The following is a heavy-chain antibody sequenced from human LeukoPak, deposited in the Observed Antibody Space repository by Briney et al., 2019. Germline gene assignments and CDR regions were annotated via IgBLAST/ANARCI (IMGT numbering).Heavy chain of an antibody. CDR2: IYYSGST. CDR1: FGSISSYY. Sequence: SETLSLTCTVCFGSISSYYWSWIRQPPGKGLEWIGYIYYSGSTSYNPSLKSRVTISVDTSKNQFSLKLSSVTAADTAVYYCASGITGTTAAFDIWGQGTMVTVSA. D-gene: IGHD1-7*01. J-gene: IGHJ3*02. CDR3: ASGITGTTAAFDI. V-gene: IGHV4-59*08.